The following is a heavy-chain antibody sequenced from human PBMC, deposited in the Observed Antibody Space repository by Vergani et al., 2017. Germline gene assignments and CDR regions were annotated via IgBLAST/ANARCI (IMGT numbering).Heavy chain of an antibody. V-gene: IGHV4-34*01. D-gene: IGHD3-10*01. CDR3: ARGLKRVYSGSYFDY. Sequence: QVQLQQWGAGLLKPSETLSLTCAVYGGSFSGYYWSWIRQPTGKGLEWIGEINHSGSTNYNPSLKSRVTISVDTSKNQFSLKLSSVTAADTAVYYCARGLKRVYSGSYFDYWGQGTLVTVSS. CDR2: INHSGST. J-gene: IGHJ4*02. CDR1: GGSFSGYY.